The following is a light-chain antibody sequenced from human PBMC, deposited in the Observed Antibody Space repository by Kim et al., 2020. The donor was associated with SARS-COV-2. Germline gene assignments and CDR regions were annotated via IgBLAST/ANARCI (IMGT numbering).Light chain of an antibody. Sequence: ASVGDRVTITCRASQSIGSWLAWYQQEPGKAPKLLIYAASTLQSGVPSRFNGIGSGTHFTLTITNLQPKDFATYFCQQAGSHPLTFGGGTKVDIK. CDR1: QSIGSW. CDR3: QQAGSHPLT. J-gene: IGKJ4*01. V-gene: IGKV1-12*01. CDR2: AAS.